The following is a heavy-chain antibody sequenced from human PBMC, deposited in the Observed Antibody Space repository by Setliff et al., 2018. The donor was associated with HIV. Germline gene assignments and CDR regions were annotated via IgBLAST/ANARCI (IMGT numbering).Heavy chain of an antibody. CDR1: GGSINNYF. Sequence: SETLSLTCTVSGGSINNYFWSWIRQSPGRGLEWIGYIYYSGYTNYKPSLKSRVTISLDTSKNQFSLNLRSVTAADTAVYYCARGDGYRGNDAYYDSGMDVWGQGITVTVSS. CDR2: IYYSGYT. J-gene: IGHJ6*02. D-gene: IGHD5-12*01. CDR3: ARGDGYRGNDAYYDSGMDV. V-gene: IGHV4-59*01.